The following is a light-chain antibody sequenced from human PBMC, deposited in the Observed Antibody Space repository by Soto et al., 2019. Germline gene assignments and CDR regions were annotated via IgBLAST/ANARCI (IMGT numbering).Light chain of an antibody. J-gene: IGKJ3*01. V-gene: IGKV1-9*01. CDR1: QGISSY. CDR2: AAS. CDR3: QQFNSYPRP. Sequence: IQLTQSPSSLSASVGDRVIITCRASQGISSYLAWYQQKPGKAPKLLIYAASRLQRGVPSRFSGSGSGKDFTLTISSLQPEGCATYYCQQFNSYPRPFGPGTKVDIK.